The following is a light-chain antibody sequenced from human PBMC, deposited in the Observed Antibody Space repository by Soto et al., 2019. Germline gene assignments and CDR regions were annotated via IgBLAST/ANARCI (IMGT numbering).Light chain of an antibody. CDR3: QHYKHYSEST. CDR2: KAS. J-gene: IGKJ2*01. CDR1: QSISTW. Sequence: EIQMTQSPSTLSASVGDRVTITCRASQSISTWLAWYQQKPGKAPKVLVHKASSLENGVPSRFSGTGSETEFTLTISSLQPDDFATYYCQHYKHYSESTFGQGTKLEIK. V-gene: IGKV1-5*03.